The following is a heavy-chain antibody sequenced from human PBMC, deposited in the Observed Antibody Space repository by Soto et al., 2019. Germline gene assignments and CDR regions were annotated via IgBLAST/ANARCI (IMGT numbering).Heavy chain of an antibody. V-gene: IGHV3-33*01. CDR1: GFTFSSYG. J-gene: IGHJ4*02. CDR2: IWYDGSNK. Sequence: QVQLVESGGGVVQPGRSLRLSCAASGFTFSSYGMHWVRQAPGKGLEWVAVIWYDGSNKYYADSVKGRFTISRDNSKNTLYLQMNSLRAEDTAVYYCARERPPMITFGSTSFDYWGQGTLVTVSS. CDR3: ARERPPMITFGSTSFDY. D-gene: IGHD3-16*01.